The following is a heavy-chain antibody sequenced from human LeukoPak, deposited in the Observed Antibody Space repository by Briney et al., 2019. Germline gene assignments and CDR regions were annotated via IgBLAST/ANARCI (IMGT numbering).Heavy chain of an antibody. V-gene: IGHV3-7*01. CDR1: GFTFSDYW. J-gene: IGHJ4*02. CDR3: ARDKLEGPTNLDF. CDR2: IKQDGSEN. Sequence: GGSLTLSCAPSGFTFSDYWMSWVRQAPGKRLEWVANIKQDGSENYYVDSVAGRFTISRDNAKNSLYLQMNSLRADDTAVYYCARDKLEGPTNLDFWGRGTLVTVSS. D-gene: IGHD1-26*01.